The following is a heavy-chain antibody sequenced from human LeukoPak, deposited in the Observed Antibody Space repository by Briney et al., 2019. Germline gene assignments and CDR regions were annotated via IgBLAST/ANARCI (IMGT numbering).Heavy chain of an antibody. Sequence: GGSLRLPCAASGFTFSSYAMSWVRQAPGKGLEWVSVISGSGGSTYYADSVKGRFTISRDNSKNTLYLQMNSLRAEDTALYYCARDLNGDYNFDYWGQGTLVTVSS. CDR2: ISGSGGST. J-gene: IGHJ4*02. CDR1: GFTFSSYA. CDR3: ARDLNGDYNFDY. D-gene: IGHD4-17*01. V-gene: IGHV3-23*01.